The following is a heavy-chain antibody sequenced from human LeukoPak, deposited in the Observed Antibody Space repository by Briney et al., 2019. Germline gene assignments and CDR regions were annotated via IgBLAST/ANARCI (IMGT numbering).Heavy chain of an antibody. CDR2: INWNGGST. CDR1: GFTFDDYG. J-gene: IGHJ4*02. V-gene: IGHV3-20*04. Sequence: GGSLRLSCAASGFTFDDYGMSWVRQAPGKGLEWVSGINWNGGSTVYAGSVKGRFTISRDNAKNSLHLQMNSLRAEDTALYYCAGGRREYYFDYWGQGTLVTVSS. CDR3: AGGRREYYFDY. D-gene: IGHD3-16*01.